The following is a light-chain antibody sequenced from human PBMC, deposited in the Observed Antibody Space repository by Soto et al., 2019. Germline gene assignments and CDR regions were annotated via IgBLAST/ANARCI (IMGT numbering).Light chain of an antibody. CDR1: QSVGTY. CDR2: DAS. Sequence: EIVLTQSPATLSLSPGERATLSCRASQSVGTYLVWYQQKPGQAPRLLIYDASNRATGIPARFSGSGSGTDFTLPISGLEPEDFAVYYCQQRTNWPPLTFGGGTKVEIK. V-gene: IGKV3-11*01. CDR3: QQRTNWPPLT. J-gene: IGKJ4*01.